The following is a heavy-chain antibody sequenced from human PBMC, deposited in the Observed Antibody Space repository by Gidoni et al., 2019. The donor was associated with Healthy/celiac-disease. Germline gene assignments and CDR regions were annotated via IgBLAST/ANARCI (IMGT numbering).Heavy chain of an antibody. J-gene: IGHJ4*02. D-gene: IGHD5-12*01. CDR2: IWYDGSNK. CDR1: GFTFSSYG. V-gene: IGHV3-33*08. CDR3: ARGGLRSFYFDY. Sequence: QVQLVESGGGVVQPGRYLRLSCAASGFTFSSYGMHWVRQAPGKGLEWLAVIWYDGSNKYYADSVKGRFTISRDNSKNTLYLQMNSLRAEDTAVYYCARGGLRSFYFDYWGQGTLVTVSS.